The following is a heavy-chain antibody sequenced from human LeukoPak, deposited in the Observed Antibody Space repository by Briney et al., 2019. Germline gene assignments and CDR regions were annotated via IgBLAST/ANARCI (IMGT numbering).Heavy chain of an antibody. CDR3: VRDNAAADGALDY. J-gene: IGHJ4*02. Sequence: GGSLRLSRAASVFTSAAYAMHCVREAPGKDLRGGAVIWDDGSHRYYPVSVKGRFTISRDNSKNTLFLQMDSLRVDDTAVYYCVRDNAAADGALDYWGQGSLVTVPS. D-gene: IGHD5-24*01. V-gene: IGHV3-33*01. CDR2: IWDDGSHR. CDR1: VFTSAAYA.